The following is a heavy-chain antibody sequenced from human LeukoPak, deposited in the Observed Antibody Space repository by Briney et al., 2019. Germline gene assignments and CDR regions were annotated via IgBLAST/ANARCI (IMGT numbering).Heavy chain of an antibody. J-gene: IGHJ4*02. V-gene: IGHV3-20*04. Sequence: GGSLRLSCAASGFIFDDYVMTWVRQAPGKGLEWVSSINWNGGSTGYADSVKGRFTISRDNAKNSLYLQMNSLKAEDTAVYYCAKEGGATVTTEDWGQGTLVTVSS. CDR1: GFIFDDYV. CDR3: AKEGGATVTTED. CDR2: INWNGGST. D-gene: IGHD4-17*01.